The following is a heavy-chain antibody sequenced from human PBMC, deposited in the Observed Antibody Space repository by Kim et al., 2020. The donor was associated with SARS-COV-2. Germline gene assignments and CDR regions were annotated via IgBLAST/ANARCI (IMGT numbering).Heavy chain of an antibody. CDR2: IYYSGTT. CDR1: GGSISRYY. J-gene: IGHJ6*02. CDR3: ARWSIVAHLDYDGLDV. Sequence: SETLSLTCTVSGGSISRYYWSWIRQPPGKGLEWIGHIYYSGTTNYNPSLKSRVTISVDTSKKQFSLTLSSVTTADTAVYYCARWSIVAHLDYDGLDVWGQGTTVTVSS. D-gene: IGHD1-26*01. V-gene: IGHV4-59*13.